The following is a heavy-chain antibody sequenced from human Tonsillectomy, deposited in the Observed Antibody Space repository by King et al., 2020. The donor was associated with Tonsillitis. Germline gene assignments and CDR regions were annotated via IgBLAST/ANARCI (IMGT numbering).Heavy chain of an antibody. CDR2: IWYDGRNE. Sequence: VQLVESGGGVVQPGRSLRLSCAASGFSLSSYGVHWVRQAPGKGLEWVAVIWYDGRNEYYADSVKGRFTLSRDNSKNTLYLQMTSLRAGATAVYYCAKDGGEIYYYSYYMDVWGQGTTVTVSS. D-gene: IGHD2-15*01. J-gene: IGHJ6*02. V-gene: IGHV3-33*06. CDR3: AKDGGEIYYYSYYMDV. CDR1: GFSLSSYG.